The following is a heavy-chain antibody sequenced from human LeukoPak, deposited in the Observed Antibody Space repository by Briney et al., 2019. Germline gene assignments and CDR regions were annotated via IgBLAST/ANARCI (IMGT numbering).Heavy chain of an antibody. D-gene: IGHD5-18*01. CDR3: ARDGPQDTAMVGSCHY. CDR2: ISSSSSTI. V-gene: IGHV3-48*01. Sequence: GGSLRLSCAASGFTFSSFSMNWVRQAPGKGLEWVSYISSSSSTIYYADSVKGRFTISRDNAKNSLYLQMNSLRAEDTAVYYCARDGPQDTAMVGSCHYWGQGTLVTVSS. J-gene: IGHJ4*02. CDR1: GFTFSSFS.